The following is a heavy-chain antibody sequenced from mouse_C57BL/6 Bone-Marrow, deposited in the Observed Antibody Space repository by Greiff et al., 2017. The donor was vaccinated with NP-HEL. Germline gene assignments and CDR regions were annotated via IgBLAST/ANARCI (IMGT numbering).Heavy chain of an antibody. V-gene: IGHV1-82*01. CDR3: SEDYYGSRRFAY. CDR1: GYAFSSSW. D-gene: IGHD1-1*01. Sequence: VKLVESGPELVKPGASVKISCKASGYAFSSSWMNWVKQRPGKGLEWIGRIYPGDGDTNYNGKFKGKATLTEDKSTSTAYMHLSSLTFEYSAVYFCSEDYYGSRRFAYWGQGTLVIVSA. J-gene: IGHJ3*01. CDR2: IYPGDGDT.